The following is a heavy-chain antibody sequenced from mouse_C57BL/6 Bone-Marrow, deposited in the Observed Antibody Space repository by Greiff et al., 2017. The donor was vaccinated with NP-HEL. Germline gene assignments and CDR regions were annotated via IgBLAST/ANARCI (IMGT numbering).Heavy chain of an antibody. V-gene: IGHV1-64*01. Sequence: QVQLQQPGAELVKPGASVKLSCKASGYTFTSYWMHWVKQRPGQGLGWIGMIHPNSGSTNYNEKFKSKATLTVDKSSSTAYMQLSSLTSEDSAVYYCARRGGSSGSAWFAYWGKGTLVTVSA. CDR2: IHPNSGST. D-gene: IGHD3-2*02. CDR3: ARRGGSSGSAWFAY. CDR1: GYTFTSYW. J-gene: IGHJ3*01.